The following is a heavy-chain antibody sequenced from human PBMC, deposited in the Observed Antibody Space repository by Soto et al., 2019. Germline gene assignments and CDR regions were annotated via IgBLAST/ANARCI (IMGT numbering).Heavy chain of an antibody. CDR2: IYYSGRT. CDR3: ARGVLD. CDR1: GGSISSGGYY. D-gene: IGHD3-16*01. Sequence: QVQLQESGPELVKPSQTLSLTCTVSGGSISSGGYYRSWIRQHPGKGLEWLGSIYYSGRTYYNASLNGRVTISVDTDKNQFSLKLHSVTAAAAAVYCCARGVLDWGQGTLVTVSS. J-gene: IGHJ4*02. V-gene: IGHV4-31*03.